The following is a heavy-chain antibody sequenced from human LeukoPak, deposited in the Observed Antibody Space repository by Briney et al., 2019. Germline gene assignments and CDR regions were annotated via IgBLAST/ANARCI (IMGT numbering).Heavy chain of an antibody. CDR2: IWYDGSNK. V-gene: IGHV3-33*01. Sequence: GGSLRLSCAASGFTPSSYGMHLVRQAPGKGLEWVAVIWYDGSNKYYADSVKGRFTISRDNSKNTLYLQMNSLRAEDTAVYYCARTRDGYNYDAFDIWGQGTMVTVSS. D-gene: IGHD5-24*01. J-gene: IGHJ3*02. CDR3: ARTRDGYNYDAFDI. CDR1: GFTPSSYG.